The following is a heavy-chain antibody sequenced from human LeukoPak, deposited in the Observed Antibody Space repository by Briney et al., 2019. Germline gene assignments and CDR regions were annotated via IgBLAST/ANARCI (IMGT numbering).Heavy chain of an antibody. CDR2: ISGSGGST. V-gene: IGHV3-23*01. CDR3: GKDDRSWSLNVYLLH. CDR1: GFTFSNYA. D-gene: IGHD6-13*01. J-gene: IGHJ1*01. Sequence: PGGSLRLSCAASGFTFSNYALSWVRQAPGKGLEWVSAISGSGGSTYYTDSVKGRFTISRDNSKNTLYLQMNSLRAEDTAVYYCGKDDRSWSLNVYLLHWGQGTLVTVSS.